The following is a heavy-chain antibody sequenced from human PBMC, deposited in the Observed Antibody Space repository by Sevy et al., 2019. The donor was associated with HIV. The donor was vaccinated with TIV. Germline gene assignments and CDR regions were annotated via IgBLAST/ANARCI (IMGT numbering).Heavy chain of an antibody. CDR3: AKGVEGHYDPDEIGYYFYYYNMDV. CDR2: ISGSGTTT. Sequence: GGSLRLSCAVSGFSFDSYGMTWVRQAPGKGLEWVSGISGSGTTTYYADSVKGRFIISRDNSKNTLYLQMNSLRSEDTGIYYCAKGVEGHYDPDEIGYYFYYYNMDVWGKGTTVTVSS. CDR1: GFSFDSYG. D-gene: IGHD3-22*01. V-gene: IGHV3-23*01. J-gene: IGHJ6*03.